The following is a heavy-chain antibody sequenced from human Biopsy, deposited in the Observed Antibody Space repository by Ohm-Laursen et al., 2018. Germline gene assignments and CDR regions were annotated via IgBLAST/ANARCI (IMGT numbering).Heavy chain of an antibody. CDR1: GYTFTDAA. CDR3: ARNRANDYVWGSYGDDN. V-gene: IGHV1-18*01. Sequence: SVKVSCKVSGYTFTDAAITWVRQVGGQGFEWLGWISTKTGNTNFAQKFQGRITLTTDASTATAYMELRGLISDDTAVYYCARNRANDYVWGSYGDDNWGQGTLVSVSA. J-gene: IGHJ4*02. CDR2: ISTKTGNT. D-gene: IGHD3-16*01.